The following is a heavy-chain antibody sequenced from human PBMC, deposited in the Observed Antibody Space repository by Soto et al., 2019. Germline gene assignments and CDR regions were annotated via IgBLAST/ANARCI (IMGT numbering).Heavy chain of an antibody. CDR3: ASQLWFSAAAGREYYFDY. CDR2: IYHSGST. D-gene: IGHD6-13*01. V-gene: IGHV4-38-2*02. Sequence: TLSLTCTVSGYSISSGYYWGWIRQPPGKGLEWIGSIYHSGSTYYNPSLKSRVTISVDTSKNQFSLKLSSVTAADTAVYYCASQLWFSAAAGREYYFDYWGQGTLVTVSS. J-gene: IGHJ4*02. CDR1: GYSISSGYY.